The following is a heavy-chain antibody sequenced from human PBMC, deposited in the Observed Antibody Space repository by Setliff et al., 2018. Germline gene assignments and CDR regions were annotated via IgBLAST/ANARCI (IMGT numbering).Heavy chain of an antibody. D-gene: IGHD4-17*01. CDR1: GGSISSSSYY. CDR2: IYYSGST. Sequence: PSETLSLTCTVSGGSISSSSYYWGWIRQPPGKGLEWIGIIYYSGSTYYNPSLKSRVTISVDTSKNQFSLKLSSVTAADTAVYYCARGAYGDYYFDYWGQGTLVTVSS. J-gene: IGHJ4*02. CDR3: ARGAYGDYYFDY. V-gene: IGHV4-39*07.